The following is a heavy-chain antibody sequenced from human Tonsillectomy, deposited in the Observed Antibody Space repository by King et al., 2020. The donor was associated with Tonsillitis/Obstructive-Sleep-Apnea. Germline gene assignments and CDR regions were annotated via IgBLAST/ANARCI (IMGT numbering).Heavy chain of an antibody. J-gene: IGHJ5*02. CDR1: GGSISSGGYY. CDR2: IYYSGST. CDR3: ARDRRGGYGSGSYDGGYWFDP. D-gene: IGHD3-10*01. Sequence: QLQESGPGLVKPSQTLSLTCTVSGGSISSGGYYWSWIRQHPGKGLEWIGYIYYSGSTYYNPSLKSRVTISVDTSKNQFSLKLSSVTAADTAVYYCARDRRGGYGSGSYDGGYWFDPWGQGTLVTVSS. V-gene: IGHV4-31*03.